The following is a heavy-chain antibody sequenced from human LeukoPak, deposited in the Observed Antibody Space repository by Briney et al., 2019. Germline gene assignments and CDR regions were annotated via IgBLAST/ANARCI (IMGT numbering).Heavy chain of an antibody. Sequence: GASVKVSCKASGYTFTGYYMHWVRQASGQGLEWMGWINPNSGGTDYAQNFQGRVTLTRDTSLSTAYMELSRLGSDDTAVYFCARDLEVSSVNLGLDPWGQGTLVTVSS. CDR2: INPNSGGT. CDR1: GYTFTGYY. J-gene: IGHJ5*02. CDR3: ARDLEVSSVNLGLDP. D-gene: IGHD7-27*01. V-gene: IGHV1-2*02.